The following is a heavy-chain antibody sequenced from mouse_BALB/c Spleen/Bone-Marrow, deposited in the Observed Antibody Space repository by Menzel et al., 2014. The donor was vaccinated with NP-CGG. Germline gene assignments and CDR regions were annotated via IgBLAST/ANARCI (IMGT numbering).Heavy chain of an antibody. J-gene: IGHJ3*01. CDR1: GFTFNSYG. CDR3: ARHAYYDQTEVSFVY. CDR2: ISGGGSYT. V-gene: IGHV5-9-2*01. D-gene: IGHD2-4*01. Sequence: EVKLAESGGGLVKSGGSLKLSCAASGFTFNSYGMSWVRQTPEKRLEWVATISGGGSYTFYPDSVKGRFTISRDNAKNNLYLQLSSLRSEDTALYYCARHAYYDQTEVSFVYWGQGTLVTVSA.